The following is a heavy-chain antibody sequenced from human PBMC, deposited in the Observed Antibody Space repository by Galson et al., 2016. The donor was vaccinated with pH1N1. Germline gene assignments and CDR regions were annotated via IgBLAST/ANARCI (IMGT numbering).Heavy chain of an antibody. CDR3: ASRGSSFWVF. V-gene: IGHV4-39*01. J-gene: IGHJ4*02. D-gene: IGHD6-13*01. CDR2: IHSSGSS. CDR1: GGSISSRSHY. Sequence: SETLSLTCTVSGGSISSRSHYWDWIRQPPGKGLEWLGNIHSSGSSYYNPSLKSRVSISVDTSKNQFSLHVRSETAADTAVYYCASRGSSFWVFWGQGTLATVSS.